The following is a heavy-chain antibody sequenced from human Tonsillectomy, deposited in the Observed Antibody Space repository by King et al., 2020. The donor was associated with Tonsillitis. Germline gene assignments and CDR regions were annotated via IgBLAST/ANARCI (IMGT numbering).Heavy chain of an antibody. D-gene: IGHD1-20*01. Sequence: VQLQQSGPGLVKPSQTLSLTCAISGDSVSSYSATWNWIRQSPSRGLEWLGRTYYRSKWYNDYAESVQGRITINPDSSKNQFSLQLNSVTPEDTAVYYCARDGAYNWNDVRYDYWGQEPWSPSPQ. J-gene: IGHJ4*01. V-gene: IGHV6-1*01. CDR3: ARDGAYNWNDVRYDY. CDR1: GDSVSSYSAT. CDR2: TYYRSKWYN.